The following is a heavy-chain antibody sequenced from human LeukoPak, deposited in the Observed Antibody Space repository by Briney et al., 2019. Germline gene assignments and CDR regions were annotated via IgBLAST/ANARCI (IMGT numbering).Heavy chain of an antibody. J-gene: IGHJ6*03. CDR3: ARDSMVRGVRPNHYYYMDV. V-gene: IGHV4-59*01. CDR2: IYYSGST. CDR1: GGSISSYY. Sequence: NPSETLSLTCTVSGGSISSYYWSWIRQPPGKGLEWIGYIYYSGSTNYNPSLKSRVTISVDTSKNQFSLKLSSVTAADTAVYYCARDSMVRGVRPNHYYYMDVWGKGTTVTVSS. D-gene: IGHD3-10*01.